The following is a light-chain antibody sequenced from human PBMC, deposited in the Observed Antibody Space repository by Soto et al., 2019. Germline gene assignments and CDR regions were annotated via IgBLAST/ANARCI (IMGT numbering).Light chain of an antibody. CDR1: QDISNY. Sequence: IQMTQSPSYLSASVGDRVRITCQASQDISNYLNWYQQKPGKAPKLLIYDASSLQSGVPSRFSGSGSGTDFTLTISSLQPEDFATYYCLQDYNFPLTFGQGTRLEIK. V-gene: IGKV1-6*01. CDR3: LQDYNFPLT. J-gene: IGKJ5*01. CDR2: DAS.